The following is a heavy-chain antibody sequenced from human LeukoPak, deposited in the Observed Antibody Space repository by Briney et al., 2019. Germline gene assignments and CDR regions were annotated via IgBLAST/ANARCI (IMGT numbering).Heavy chain of an antibody. CDR3: ARLTKKQYFWSANMGRYSSYHGLDV. Sequence: SETLSLTCSVSGGSISTYSWNWIRHSPGKGLEWIGFVYYNGSTNYNPSLKSRVTISIDTSQIQFSLRLNSVTAADTAVYFCARLTKKQYFWSANMGRYSSYHGLDVWGQGTTVTVSS. J-gene: IGHJ6*02. D-gene: IGHD3-3*01. CDR2: VYYNGST. V-gene: IGHV4-59*08. CDR1: GGSISTYS.